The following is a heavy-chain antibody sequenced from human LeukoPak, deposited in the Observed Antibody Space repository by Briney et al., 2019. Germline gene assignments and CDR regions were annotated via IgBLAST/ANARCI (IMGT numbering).Heavy chain of an antibody. Sequence: GGSLRLSCATSGFIFTNYGMNWVRQAPGKGLEWVPSISSSSSYIYYADSVKGRFTISRDNAKNSLYLQMNSLRAEDTAVYYCARDKGRYNWNDDDAFDIWGQGTMVTVSS. V-gene: IGHV3-21*01. CDR2: ISSSSSYI. J-gene: IGHJ3*02. CDR1: GFIFTNYG. CDR3: ARDKGRYNWNDDDAFDI. D-gene: IGHD1-1*01.